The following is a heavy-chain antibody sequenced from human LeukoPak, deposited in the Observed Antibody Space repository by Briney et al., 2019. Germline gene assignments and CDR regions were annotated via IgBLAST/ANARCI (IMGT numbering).Heavy chain of an antibody. V-gene: IGHV4-59*01. D-gene: IGHD1-14*01. CDR3: ARATNVDYFYYYGMDV. J-gene: IGHJ6*02. CDR1: GGSIKTYY. Sequence: SETLSLTCTVSGGSIKTYYWGWIRQPPGSGLEWIGYIHDSGITTYNPPLKSRVTILIDTSKNQFSLKLSSVTAADTAIYYCARATNVDYFYYYGMDVWGQGTTVTVSS. CDR2: IHDSGIT.